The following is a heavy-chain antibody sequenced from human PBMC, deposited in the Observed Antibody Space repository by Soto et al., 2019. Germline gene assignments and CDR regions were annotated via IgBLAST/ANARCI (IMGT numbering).Heavy chain of an antibody. Sequence: SLRLSCAASGFTFSSYAMHWVRRAPGKGLEWVAVISYDGSNKYYADSVKGRCTISSDNSKNTLYLQMNGLRAEDTAVDYCARVELILSHAFDIWGQGTMVTVSS. CDR2: ISYDGSNK. V-gene: IGHV3-30-3*01. CDR3: ARVELILSHAFDI. CDR1: GFTFSSYA. J-gene: IGHJ3*02. D-gene: IGHD3-10*01.